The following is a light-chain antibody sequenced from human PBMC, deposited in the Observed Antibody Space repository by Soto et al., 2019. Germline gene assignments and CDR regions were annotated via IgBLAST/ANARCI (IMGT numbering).Light chain of an antibody. CDR3: LQDYNYPWT. CDR2: AAS. V-gene: IGKV1-6*01. J-gene: IGKJ1*01. Sequence: IHMTQSPSSLSASVGDRVTITCRASQSISTYLSWYQQEPGKAPKLLIYAASSLESGVPSRFSGSRSGTDFTLTISSLQPEDFATYYCLQDYNYPWTFGQGTKV. CDR1: QSISTY.